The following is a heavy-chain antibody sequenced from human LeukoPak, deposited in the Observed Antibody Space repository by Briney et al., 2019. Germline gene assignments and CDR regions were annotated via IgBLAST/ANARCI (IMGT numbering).Heavy chain of an antibody. CDR3: ASSIAAAGTDY. CDR1: GFTFGSYA. CDR2: ISYDGSNK. J-gene: IGHJ4*02. D-gene: IGHD6-13*01. Sequence: PGGSLRLSCAASGFTFGSYAMHWVRQAPGKGLEWVAVISYDGSNKYYADSVKGRFTISRDNSKNTLYLQMNSLRAEDTAVYYCASSIAAAGTDYWGQGTLVTVSS. V-gene: IGHV3-30-3*01.